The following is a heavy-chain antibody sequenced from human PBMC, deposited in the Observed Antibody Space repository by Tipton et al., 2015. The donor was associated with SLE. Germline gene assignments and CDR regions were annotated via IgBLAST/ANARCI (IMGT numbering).Heavy chain of an antibody. D-gene: IGHD6-13*01. CDR2: VDPEDGET. Sequence: QLVQSGAEVKKPGATVKISCKVSGYTFTDYYMHWVQQAPGKGLEWMGLVDPEDGETIYAEKFQGRVTITADTSTDTAYMELSSLRSEDTAVYYCARDPSPASGAAAYYYYGMDVWGQGTTVTVSS. CDR1: GYTFTDYY. J-gene: IGHJ6*02. CDR3: ARDPSPASGAAAYYYYGMDV. V-gene: IGHV1-69-2*01.